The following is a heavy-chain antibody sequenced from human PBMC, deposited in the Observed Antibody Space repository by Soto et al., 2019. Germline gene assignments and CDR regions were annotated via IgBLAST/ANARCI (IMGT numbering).Heavy chain of an antibody. CDR1: GYTFTNND. D-gene: IGHD5-18*01. Sequence: ASVKVSCKTAGYTFTNNDVSWGRQATGQGLEWMGWVNPGSGDTGYAQKFQGRLTMTRDISIATAYMELNSLTSEDKAIYYCERMDSFGSLNWFDSSGQGTLVTVSS. J-gene: IGHJ5*01. V-gene: IGHV1-8*01. CDR2: VNPGSGDT. CDR3: ERMDSFGSLNWFDS.